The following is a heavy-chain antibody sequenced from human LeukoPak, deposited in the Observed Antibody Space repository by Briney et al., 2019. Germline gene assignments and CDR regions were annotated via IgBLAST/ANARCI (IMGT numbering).Heavy chain of an antibody. V-gene: IGHV3-30-3*01. J-gene: IGHJ4*02. Sequence: GGSLRPSCVASGFTFNSYAVHWVRQAPGKGLEWVAVISYDGSINFYAASVKGRFTISRDNSKNTLYLQMNSLRAEDTALYFCARDRRYCGGGSCYFDYFFDYWAREPWSPSPQ. D-gene: IGHD2-15*01. CDR2: ISYDGSIN. CDR3: ARDRRYCGGGSCYFDYFFDY. CDR1: GFTFNSYA.